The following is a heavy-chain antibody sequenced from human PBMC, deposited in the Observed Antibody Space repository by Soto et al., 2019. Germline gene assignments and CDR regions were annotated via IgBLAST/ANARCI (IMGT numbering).Heavy chain of an antibody. J-gene: IGHJ6*01. CDR2: IKQDGGEK. CDR1: AFTFSDYW. V-gene: IGHV3-7*04. Sequence: CGSLRLSCAPSAFTFSDYWMSWVRQTPGKGREWVANIKQDGGEKYYVDSGKCRFTISRDNAKNSLYLPLNSLRAQATPVYYRAREGFRAVMSHYGMDVWRQGTTVTVSS. CDR3: AREGFRAVMSHYGMDV. D-gene: IGHD3-10*01.